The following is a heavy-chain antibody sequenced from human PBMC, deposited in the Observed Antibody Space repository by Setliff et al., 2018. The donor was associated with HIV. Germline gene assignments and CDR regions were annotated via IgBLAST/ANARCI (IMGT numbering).Heavy chain of an antibody. CDR3: ARGRVRAAAVTGLDWFDF. CDR2: INPKTGDT. Sequence: ASVKVSCKASGYTFTGYYIHCLRQAPGQGLQWMGRINPKTGDTDYAQNFQGRVTLTTDTSINTAYMELHRLTSDDTAVYFCARGRVRAAAVTGLDWFDFWGQGSLVTVS. J-gene: IGHJ5*01. V-gene: IGHV1-2*06. D-gene: IGHD6-13*01. CDR1: GYTFTGYY.